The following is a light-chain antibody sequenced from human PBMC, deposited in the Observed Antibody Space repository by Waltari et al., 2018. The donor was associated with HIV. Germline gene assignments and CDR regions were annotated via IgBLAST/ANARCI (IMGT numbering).Light chain of an antibody. CDR3: QQYNNCPMYT. CDR1: QNVDKNY. V-gene: IGKV3-15*01. Sequence: EIGWTQAQGTLSLSPGERATLSCRARQNVDKNYLAWYQQKPGQAPRLLIYGASTRATGVPARFSGSGSGTEFTLTISSLQSEDFAVYYCQQYNNCPMYTFGQGTNLEIK. J-gene: IGKJ2*01. CDR2: GAS.